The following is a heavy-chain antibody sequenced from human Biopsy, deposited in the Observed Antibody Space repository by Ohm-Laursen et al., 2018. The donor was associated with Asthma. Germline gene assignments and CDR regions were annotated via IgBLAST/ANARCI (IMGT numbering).Heavy chain of an antibody. Sequence: SQTLSLTCAVSGGSISSGGYSWSWIRQPPGKGLEWIGYIYHSGSTYYNPSLKSRATISVDRSKNQFSLKLGSVTAADTAVYYCARVKDGYNFDYWGQGTLVTVSS. D-gene: IGHD5-24*01. CDR1: GGSISSGGYS. CDR2: IYHSGST. J-gene: IGHJ4*02. CDR3: ARVKDGYNFDY. V-gene: IGHV4-30-2*01.